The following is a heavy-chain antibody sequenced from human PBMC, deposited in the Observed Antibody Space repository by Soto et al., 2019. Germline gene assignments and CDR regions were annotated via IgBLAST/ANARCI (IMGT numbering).Heavy chain of an antibody. CDR3: AREMSYDFWSGPTTYYFDY. Sequence: GGSLRLSCAASGFTFSSYWMSWVRQAPGKGLEWVANIKQDGSEKYYVDSVKGRFTISRDNAKNSLYLQMNSLRAEDTAVYSCAREMSYDFWSGPTTYYFDYWGQGTLVTVSS. J-gene: IGHJ4*02. CDR2: IKQDGSEK. V-gene: IGHV3-7*01. D-gene: IGHD3-3*01. CDR1: GFTFSSYW.